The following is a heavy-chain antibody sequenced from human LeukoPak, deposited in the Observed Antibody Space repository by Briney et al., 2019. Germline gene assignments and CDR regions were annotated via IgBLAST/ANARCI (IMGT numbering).Heavy chain of an antibody. V-gene: IGHV3-7*03. Sequence: PGGSLRLSCAASGFTFSNYWMSRVRQAPGKGLEWVANIKQDGSEKYYVGSVKGRFTISRDNADNSLYLQMNSLRAEDTAVYYCARLRTFDYWGQGTLVTVSS. D-gene: IGHD1-14*01. CDR3: ARLRTFDY. CDR2: IKQDGSEK. CDR1: GFTFSNYW. J-gene: IGHJ4*02.